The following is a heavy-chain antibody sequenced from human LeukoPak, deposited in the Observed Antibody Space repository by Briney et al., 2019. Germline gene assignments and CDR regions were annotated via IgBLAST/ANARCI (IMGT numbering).Heavy chain of an antibody. D-gene: IGHD4-11*01. CDR3: AKDMGTTQYYYGMDV. V-gene: IGHV3-9*01. CDR1: GFTFDDFA. CDR2: ISWNSGSI. Sequence: GGSLRLSCAASGFTFDDFAMHWVRQAPGKGLEWVSGISWNSGSIGYADSVKGRFTISRDNAKNSLYLQMNSLRAEDTALYYCAKDMGTTQYYYGMDVWGQGTTVTVPS. J-gene: IGHJ6*02.